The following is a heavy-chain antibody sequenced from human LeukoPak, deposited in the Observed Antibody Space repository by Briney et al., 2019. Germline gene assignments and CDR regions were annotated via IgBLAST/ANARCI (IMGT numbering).Heavy chain of an antibody. D-gene: IGHD5-24*01. V-gene: IGHV1-8*03. CDR1: GYTFTSYA. Sequence: ASVKVSCKASGYTFTSYAMNWVRQAPGQGLEWMGWINPNSGGTNYAQKFQGRVTITADKSTSTAYMELSSLRSEDTAVYYCARAYVATRENYFDYWGQGTLVTVSS. CDR3: ARAYVATRENYFDY. J-gene: IGHJ4*02. CDR2: INPNSGGT.